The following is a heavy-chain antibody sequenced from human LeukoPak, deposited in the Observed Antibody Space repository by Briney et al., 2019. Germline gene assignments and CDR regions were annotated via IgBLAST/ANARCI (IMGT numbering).Heavy chain of an antibody. CDR2: INHSGST. V-gene: IGHV4-34*01. CDR1: GGSFSGQY. CDR3: ASRPRDSSAYSYSYYFDS. Sequence: SETPSLTCAVYGGSFSGQYWSWIRQPPGKGLEWIGEINHSGSTTYNPSLKSRVTISVDTSKNQFSLERSSVTAADTAVYYCASRPRDSSAYSYSYYFDSWGQGTLVTVSS. D-gene: IGHD3-22*01. J-gene: IGHJ4*02.